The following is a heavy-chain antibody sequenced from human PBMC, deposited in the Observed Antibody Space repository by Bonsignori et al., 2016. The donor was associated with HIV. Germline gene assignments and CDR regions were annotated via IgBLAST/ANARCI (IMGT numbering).Heavy chain of an antibody. Sequence: WIRQPPGKGLEWVSTISGSGGSTFYADSVKGRFTTSKDNSKSTLFLQMSSLRVDDTAIYYCAKDRRSYHDYEAWGYDYWGQGTLVTVSS. D-gene: IGHD1-26*01. CDR2: ISGSGGST. CDR3: AKDRRSYHDYEAWGYDY. V-gene: IGHV3-23*01. J-gene: IGHJ4*02.